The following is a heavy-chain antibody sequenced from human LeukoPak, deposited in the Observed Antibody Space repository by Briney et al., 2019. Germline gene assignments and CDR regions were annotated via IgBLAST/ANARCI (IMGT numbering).Heavy chain of an antibody. J-gene: IGHJ5*02. CDR2: IYYSGST. Sequence: SETLSLTCTVPGGSISSYYWSWIRQPPGKGLGWIGYIYYSGSTNYSPSLKSRVTISVDTSKNQFSLKLSSVTAADTAVYYCARRRIAAAVGWFDPWGQGTLVTVSS. V-gene: IGHV4-59*08. CDR1: GGSISSYY. CDR3: ARRRIAAAVGWFDP. D-gene: IGHD6-13*01.